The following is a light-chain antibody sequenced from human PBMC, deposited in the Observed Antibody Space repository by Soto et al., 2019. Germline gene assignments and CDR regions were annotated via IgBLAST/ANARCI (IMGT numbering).Light chain of an antibody. J-gene: IGLJ7*01. Sequence: QLVLTQSPSASASLGASVKLTCTLSSGHSSYAIAWHQQQPEKGPRYLMKLNSDGSHNKGDGIPDRFSGSSSGAERYLTISSLQSEDEADYYCQTWGTGIPVFGGGTQLTVL. CDR3: QTWGTGIPV. V-gene: IGLV4-69*01. CDR1: SGHSSYA. CDR2: LNSDGSH.